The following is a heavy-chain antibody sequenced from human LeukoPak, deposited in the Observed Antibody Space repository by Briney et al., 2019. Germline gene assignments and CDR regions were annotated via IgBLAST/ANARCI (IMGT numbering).Heavy chain of an antibody. D-gene: IGHD3/OR15-3a*01. CDR2: ISGSGGST. J-gene: IGHJ4*02. V-gene: IGHV3-23*01. Sequence: GGSLRLSCAASGFTFSRYSMSWVRQAPGKGVEGVSAISGSGGSTYYADSVKGRFTISRDNSKNTLYLQMNSLRAEDTAVYYCAKGTGYPFYYFDYWGQGTLVTVSS. CDR3: AKGTGYPFYYFDY. CDR1: GFTFSRYS.